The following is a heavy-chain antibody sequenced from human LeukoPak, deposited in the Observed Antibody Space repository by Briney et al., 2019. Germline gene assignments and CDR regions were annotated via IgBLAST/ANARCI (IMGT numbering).Heavy chain of an antibody. V-gene: IGHV4-34*01. CDR1: GGSFSNYY. CDR2: INDSGRT. Sequence: SETLSLTCAVYGGSFSNYYWSWIRQPPGRGLEWIGEINDSGRTNYNPSLMSRVTASVDTSKNQFSLRLTSVTATDTAVYYCARRWNYGRNYDIDVWGNGATVSVSS. D-gene: IGHD1-7*01. J-gene: IGHJ6*04. CDR3: ARRWNYGRNYDIDV.